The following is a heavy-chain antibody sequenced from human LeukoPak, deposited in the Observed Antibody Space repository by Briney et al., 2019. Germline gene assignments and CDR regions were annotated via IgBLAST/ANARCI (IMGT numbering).Heavy chain of an antibody. CDR3: ARVGGYSGYDPRDYTFDL. Sequence: SETLSLTCTVSGYSISSGYYWGWIRQPPGKGLEWIGSIYHSGSTYYNPSLKSRVTISVDTSKNQFSLKLSSVTAADTAVYYCARVGGYSGYDPRDYTFDLCGQGTMVTVSS. CDR2: IYHSGST. J-gene: IGHJ3*01. V-gene: IGHV4-38-2*02. CDR1: GYSISSGYY. D-gene: IGHD5-12*01.